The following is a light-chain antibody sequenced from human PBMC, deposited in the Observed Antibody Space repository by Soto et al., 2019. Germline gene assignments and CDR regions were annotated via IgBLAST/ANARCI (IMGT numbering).Light chain of an antibody. Sequence: EIVLTQSPGTLSLSPGEGDTLSCRASQSVSSNSLAWYQQKPGQAPRLLIYGASTRATGIPDRFSGSGSATDFTLTINRLEPEDFAVYYCQQYGSSPLTFGGGTKVEIK. V-gene: IGKV3-20*01. CDR2: GAS. J-gene: IGKJ4*01. CDR1: QSVSSNS. CDR3: QQYGSSPLT.